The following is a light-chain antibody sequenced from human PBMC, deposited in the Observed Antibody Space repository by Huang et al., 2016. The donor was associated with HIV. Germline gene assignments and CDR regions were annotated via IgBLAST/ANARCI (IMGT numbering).Light chain of an antibody. CDR1: QGVSSSD. CDR2: VES. J-gene: IGKJ2*01. Sequence: EIVLTQSPGTLSLSPGERATLSCRAIQGVSSSDLAWYQQKPGQAPRLLIDVESSRATGIPDRFSGSGSGTDFTLTISRLEPADFAVYYCQQYGSSPYTFGQGTKLEIK. CDR3: QQYGSSPYT. V-gene: IGKV3-20*01.